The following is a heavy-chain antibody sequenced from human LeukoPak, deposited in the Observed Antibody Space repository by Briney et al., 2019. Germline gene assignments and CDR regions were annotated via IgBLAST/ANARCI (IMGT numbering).Heavy chain of an antibody. Sequence: EWIGSIYYSGSTYYNPSLKSRVTISVDTSKNQFSLKLSSLTAADTAVYYCARDYYGCVDVWGKGTTVTVSS. CDR2: IYYSGST. CDR3: ARDYYGCVDV. D-gene: IGHD3-10*01. V-gene: IGHV4-39*07. J-gene: IGHJ6*04.